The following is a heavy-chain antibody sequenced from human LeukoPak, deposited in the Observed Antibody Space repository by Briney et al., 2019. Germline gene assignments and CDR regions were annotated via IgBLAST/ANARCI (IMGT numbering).Heavy chain of an antibody. CDR3: AREEYGDHLW. Sequence: PGGSLRLSCAPSGPTFTSSWVSCVRPAPGKGLEWVANIKQDGSEKYYVDSVKGRFTISRDNAKNSLYLQMNSLRAEDTAVYYCAREEYGDHLWWGQGTLVTVSS. CDR1: GPTFTSSW. D-gene: IGHD4-17*01. CDR2: IKQDGSEK. V-gene: IGHV3-7*01. J-gene: IGHJ4*02.